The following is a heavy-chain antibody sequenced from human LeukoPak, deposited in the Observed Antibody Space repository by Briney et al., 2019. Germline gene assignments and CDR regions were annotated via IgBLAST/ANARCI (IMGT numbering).Heavy chain of an antibody. CDR2: ISGSGGTT. J-gene: IGHJ4*02. V-gene: IGHV3-23*01. Sequence: GGSLRLSCAASGFTFSTYAMNWVRQAPGKGLEWVSAISGSGGTTYYADSVKGRFTISRDNSKNTLYLQMNSLRAKDTALYYCAKSEWYSSGYYSMWGQGTLVTVSS. D-gene: IGHD6-19*01. CDR3: AKSEWYSSGYYSM. CDR1: GFTFSTYA.